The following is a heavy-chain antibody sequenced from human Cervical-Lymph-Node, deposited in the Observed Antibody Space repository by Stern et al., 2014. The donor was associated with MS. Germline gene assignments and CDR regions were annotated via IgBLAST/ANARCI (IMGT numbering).Heavy chain of an antibody. J-gene: IGHJ5*02. Sequence: VQLVESGADVKKPGSSVRVSCKASGDISWLRQAPGHGLEYMGGIIRPVGTAHYTQRFKGRLTITADTSTNTTYMELSSLRSDDTAIYYCATGAGDNWFDPWGQGTLVSVSS. CDR3: ATGAGDNWFDP. CDR1: GD. V-gene: IGHV1-69*06. D-gene: IGHD3-10*01. CDR2: IIRPVGTA.